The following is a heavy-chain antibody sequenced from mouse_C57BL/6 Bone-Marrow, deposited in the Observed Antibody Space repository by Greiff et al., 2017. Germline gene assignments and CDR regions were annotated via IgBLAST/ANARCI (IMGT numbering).Heavy chain of an antibody. D-gene: IGHD3-2*02. CDR1: GYTFTSYW. CDR2: IDPSDSYT. CDR3: ARGAAQATHAMDY. J-gene: IGHJ4*01. Sequence: VQLQQPGAELVMPGASVKLSCKASGYTFTSYWMHWVKQRPGQGLEWIGEIDPSDSYTNYNQKFKGKSTLTVDKSSSTADMQLSSLTSEDSAVYYCARGAAQATHAMDYWGQGTSVTVSS. V-gene: IGHV1-69*01.